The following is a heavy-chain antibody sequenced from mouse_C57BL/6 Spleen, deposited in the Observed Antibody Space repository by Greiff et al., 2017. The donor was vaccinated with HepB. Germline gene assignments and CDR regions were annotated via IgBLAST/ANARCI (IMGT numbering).Heavy chain of an antibody. D-gene: IGHD1-1*01. CDR2: IDPSDSYT. CDR3: ARRGDYGSKRDFDY. V-gene: IGHV1-50*01. J-gene: IGHJ2*01. CDR1: GYTFTSYW. Sequence: VQLQQPGAELVKPGASVKLSCKASGYTFTSYWMQWVKQRPGQGLEWIGEIDPSDSYTNYNQKFKGKATLTVDTSSSTAYMQLSSLTSEDSAVYYCARRGDYGSKRDFDYWGQGTTLTVSS.